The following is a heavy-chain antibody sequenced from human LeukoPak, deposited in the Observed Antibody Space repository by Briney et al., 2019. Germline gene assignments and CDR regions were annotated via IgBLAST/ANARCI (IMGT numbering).Heavy chain of an antibody. D-gene: IGHD5-12*01. V-gene: IGHV1-69*04. Sequence: SVKVSCKASGGTFSSYAISWVRQAPGQGLEWMGRIIPILGIANYAQKFRGRVTITADKSTSTAYMELSSLRSEDTAVYYCARGRYSGYDWDYWGQGTLVTVSS. CDR3: ARGRYSGYDWDY. CDR1: GGTFSSYA. J-gene: IGHJ4*02. CDR2: IIPILGIA.